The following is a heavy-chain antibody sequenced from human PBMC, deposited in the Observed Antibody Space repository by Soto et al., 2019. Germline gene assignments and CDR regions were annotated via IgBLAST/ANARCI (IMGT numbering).Heavy chain of an antibody. CDR2: ISAYNGNT. CDR1: GYTFTSYG. J-gene: IGHJ6*03. CDR3: ARGPMSDIVVVPGYTDV. D-gene: IGHD2-2*01. V-gene: IGHV1-18*01. Sequence: ASVKVSCKASGYTFTSYGISWVRQAPGQGFEWMGWISAYNGNTNYAQKLQGRVTMTTDTSTSTAYMELRSLRSDDTAVYYCARGPMSDIVVVPGYTDVWGKGTTVTVSS.